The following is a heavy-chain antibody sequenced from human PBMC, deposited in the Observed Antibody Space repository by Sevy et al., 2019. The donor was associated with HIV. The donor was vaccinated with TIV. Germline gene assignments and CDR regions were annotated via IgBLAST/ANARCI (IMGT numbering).Heavy chain of an antibody. V-gene: IGHV3-21*01. J-gene: IGHJ4*02. Sequence: LSLTCASSGFTFSTYTMTWVRQAPGKGLEWVSSISGRSTYIYYTDSVKGRFTISRDDAKNSLYLPMNSLRAEDTAIYYCARDPEYCSGTSCYTDIFDHWGQGTLVTVSS. CDR3: ARDPEYCSGTSCYTDIFDH. D-gene: IGHD2-2*02. CDR2: ISGRSTYI. CDR1: GFTFSTYT.